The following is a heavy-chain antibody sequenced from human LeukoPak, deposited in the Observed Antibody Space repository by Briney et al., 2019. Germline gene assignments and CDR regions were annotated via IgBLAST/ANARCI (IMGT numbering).Heavy chain of an antibody. D-gene: IGHD6-13*01. J-gene: IGHJ4*02. CDR2: INTNTGNP. CDR3: ARGYSSSWLRPFDY. Sequence: GASVKVSCKASGYTFTSYAMNWVRQAPGQGLEWMGWINTNTGNPTYVQGFTGRFVFSLDTSVSTAYLQISSLKAEDTAVYYCARGYSSSWLRPFDYWGQGTLVTVSS. V-gene: IGHV7-4-1*02. CDR1: GYTFTSYA.